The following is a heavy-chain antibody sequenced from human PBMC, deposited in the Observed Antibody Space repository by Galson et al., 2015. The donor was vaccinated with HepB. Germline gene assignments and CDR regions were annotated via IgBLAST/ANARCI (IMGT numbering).Heavy chain of an antibody. CDR3: ASGSGSYYNSFPSAFDI. Sequence: SVKVSCKASGYTFTSYAMHWVRQAPGQRLEWMGWINAGNGNTKYSQKFQGRVTITRDTSASTAYMELSSLRSEDTAVYYCASGSGSYYNSFPSAFDIWGQGTMVTVSS. J-gene: IGHJ3*02. V-gene: IGHV1-3*01. D-gene: IGHD3-10*01. CDR1: GYTFTSYA. CDR2: INAGNGNT.